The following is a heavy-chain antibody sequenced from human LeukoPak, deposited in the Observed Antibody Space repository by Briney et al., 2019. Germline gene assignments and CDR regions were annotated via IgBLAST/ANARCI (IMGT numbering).Heavy chain of an antibody. J-gene: IGHJ6*02. V-gene: IGHV5-51*01. CDR3: ARHSGFSYQCYAMDV. CDR2: IYPGDSNT. D-gene: IGHD2-2*01. Sequence: GESLKISCKGSGYSFTSYWIGWVRQMPGKGLEWMGIIYPGDSNTRYSPSFQGRVTISVDNSISTAHLQWSSLKASDTAMYYCARHSGFSYQCYAMDVWGQGTTVTVSS. CDR1: GYSFTSYW.